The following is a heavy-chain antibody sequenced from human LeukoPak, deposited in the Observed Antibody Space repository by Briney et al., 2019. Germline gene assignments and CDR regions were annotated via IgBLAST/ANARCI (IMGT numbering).Heavy chain of an antibody. Sequence: GGYLRLSCVGSGFTFSTYNMNWVRQAPGKGLEWVSYISSSGSTVYYADSVRGRFTTSRDNARNSLYLQMAGLTAEDTAVYYCARALDSALDVWGNGTTVTVSS. V-gene: IGHV3-48*01. D-gene: IGHD3/OR15-3a*01. CDR1: GFTFSTYN. CDR3: ARALDSALDV. CDR2: ISSSGSTV. J-gene: IGHJ6*04.